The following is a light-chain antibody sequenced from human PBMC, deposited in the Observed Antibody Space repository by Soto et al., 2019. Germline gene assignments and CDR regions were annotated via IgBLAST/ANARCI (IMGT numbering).Light chain of an antibody. Sequence: QSALTQPPSASGSPGQSVTISCTGTSSDVGGYHYVSWYQQHPGKAPKLMIHEVTKRPSGVPDRFSGSKSGNTASLTVSGLQGEDEPDYYCSSYAGSNNLVFGGGTKLTVL. V-gene: IGLV2-8*01. J-gene: IGLJ2*01. CDR2: EVT. CDR1: SSDVGGYHY. CDR3: SSYAGSNNLV.